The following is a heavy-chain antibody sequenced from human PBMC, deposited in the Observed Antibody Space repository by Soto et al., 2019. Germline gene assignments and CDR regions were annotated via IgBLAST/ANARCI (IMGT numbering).Heavy chain of an antibody. J-gene: IGHJ3*02. D-gene: IGHD2-15*01. CDR3: ARDRDIDDAFDI. Sequence: ASVKVSCKASGYTFTGYYMLWVREAPGQGLEWMGWINPNSGGTNYAQKFQGWVTMTRDTSISTAYMELSRLRSDDTAVYYGARDRDIDDAFDIWGQGTMVTVSS. V-gene: IGHV1-2*04. CDR2: INPNSGGT. CDR1: GYTFTGYY.